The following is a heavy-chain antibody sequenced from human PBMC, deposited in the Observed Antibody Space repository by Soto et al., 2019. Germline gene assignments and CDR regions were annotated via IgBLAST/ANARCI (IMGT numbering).Heavy chain of an antibody. D-gene: IGHD3-9*01. Sequence: QLQLQESGPGLVKPSETLSLICTVSGGSIGSSSYYWGWIRQPPGKGLEWIGSIYYSGSTDYNPSLKSRVTISVDTSKNQFSLKLSSVTAADTAVYYCARTGAEGHYDLLTDYGEYFQHWGQGTLVTVSS. CDR2: IYYSGST. CDR3: ARTGAEGHYDLLTDYGEYFQH. J-gene: IGHJ1*01. V-gene: IGHV4-39*01. CDR1: GGSIGSSSYY.